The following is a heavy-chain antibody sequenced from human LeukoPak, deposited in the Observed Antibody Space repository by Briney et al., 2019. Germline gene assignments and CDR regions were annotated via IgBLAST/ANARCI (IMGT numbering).Heavy chain of an antibody. V-gene: IGHV4-34*01. CDR2: INHSGST. CDR3: ARSYEYQLLNY. Sequence: SETLSLTCTVSGVSISVYYWSWIRQPPGKGLEWIGEINHSGSTNYNPSLKSRVTISVDTSKNQFSLKLSSVTAADTAVYYCARSYEYQLLNYWGQGTLVTVSS. D-gene: IGHD2-2*01. J-gene: IGHJ4*02. CDR1: GVSISVYY.